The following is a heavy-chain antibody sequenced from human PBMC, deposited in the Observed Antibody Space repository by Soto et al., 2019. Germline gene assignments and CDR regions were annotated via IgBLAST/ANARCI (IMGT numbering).Heavy chain of an antibody. CDR3: ARTPRLLDS. V-gene: IGHV3-7*01. Sequence: GGSLRLSCAASGFTFSFSWMNWVRQSPGKGLEWVAYISADASEKNYVDSVKGRFTISRDNAKNSLYLQMNSLRAEDTAVYYCARTPRLLDSWGQGTQVTVSS. CDR1: GFTFSFSW. CDR2: ISADASEK. J-gene: IGHJ4*02. D-gene: IGHD6-6*01.